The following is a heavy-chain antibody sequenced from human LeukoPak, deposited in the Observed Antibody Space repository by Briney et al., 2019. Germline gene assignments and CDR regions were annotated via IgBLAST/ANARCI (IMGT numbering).Heavy chain of an antibody. Sequence: GASVKVSCKTSGYTFTTYVFNWVRQAPGQGLEWMGWISAYNGNTNYAQNLQGRATMTTDTSTSTAYMEVRSLRSEDTAVYYCARDTTRNNYYYYYYMDVWGKGTTVTVSS. CDR1: GYTFTTYV. CDR2: ISAYNGNT. CDR3: ARDTTRNNYYYYYYMDV. D-gene: IGHD1-14*01. V-gene: IGHV1-18*01. J-gene: IGHJ6*03.